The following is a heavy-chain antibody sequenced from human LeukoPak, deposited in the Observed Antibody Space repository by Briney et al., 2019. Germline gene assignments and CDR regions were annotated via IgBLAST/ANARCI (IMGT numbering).Heavy chain of an antibody. V-gene: IGHV1-69*13. CDR1: GGTFSSYA. CDR3: AKAPYGDYVGLDY. D-gene: IGHD4-17*01. J-gene: IGHJ4*02. CDR2: IIPIFGTA. Sequence: GASVKVSCKASGGTFSSYAISWVRQAPGQGLEWLGGIIPIFGTANYAQKFQGRVTITADESTSTAYMELSSLRSEDTAVYYCAKAPYGDYVGLDYWGQGTLVTVSS.